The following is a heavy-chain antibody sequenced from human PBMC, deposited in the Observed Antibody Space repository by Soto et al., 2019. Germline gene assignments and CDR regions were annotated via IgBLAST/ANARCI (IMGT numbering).Heavy chain of an antibody. CDR2: FYSGGST. J-gene: IGHJ4*02. CDR1: GFTVSSNY. CDR3: LSTPVLKTTSPYSDS. Sequence: EVQVVESGGGLIQPGGSLRLSCAVSGFTVSSNYMSWVRQTPGKGLEWVAAFYSGGSTYYADPVKGRFTISRDNSKNSLYLQMNMLRVEDTAVYYCLSTPVLKTTSPYSDSWGQGTLVTVS. D-gene: IGHD2-8*01. V-gene: IGHV3-53*01.